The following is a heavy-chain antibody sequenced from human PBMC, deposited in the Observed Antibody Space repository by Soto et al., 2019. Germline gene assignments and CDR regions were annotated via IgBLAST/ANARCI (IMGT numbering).Heavy chain of an antibody. Sequence: GSLRLSCAASGFTFSTYSMNWVRQAPGKGLEWVSYISTSSSTIYYADSVKGRFTISRDNAKNSLYLQMNSLRAEDTAVYYCARVAPSSSWWLLIDLWGQGTLVTVSS. J-gene: IGHJ5*02. CDR3: ARVAPSSSWWLLIDL. CDR1: GFTFSTYS. V-gene: IGHV3-48*01. D-gene: IGHD6-13*01. CDR2: ISTSSSTI.